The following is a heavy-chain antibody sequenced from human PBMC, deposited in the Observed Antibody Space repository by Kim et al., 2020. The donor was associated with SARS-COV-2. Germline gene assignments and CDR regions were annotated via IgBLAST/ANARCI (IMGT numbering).Heavy chain of an antibody. CDR2: IYYSGST. Sequence: SQTLSLTCTVSGGSISSYYWSWIRQPPGKGLEWIGYIYYSGSTNYNPSLKSRVTISVDTSKNQFSLKLSSVTAANTALYYCARHPSRDAFDIWGQGTMVTVSS. CDR3: ARHPSRDAFDI. CDR1: GGSISSYY. V-gene: IGHV4-59*08. J-gene: IGHJ3*02.